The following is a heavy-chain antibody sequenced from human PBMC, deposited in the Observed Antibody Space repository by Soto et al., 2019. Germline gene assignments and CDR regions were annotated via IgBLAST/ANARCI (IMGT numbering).Heavy chain of an antibody. CDR2: IYYSGST. J-gene: IGHJ4*02. V-gene: IGHV4-59*11. D-gene: IGHD1-1*01. Sequence: PSVTKSLTCTVSDGYFTSHYWSWIRQPPGKGLEWIGYIYYSGSTKYNPSLESRVTISLDTSENQFSLKLSSVTAADSSVYYCASVKNWNVFDFLVQGTLVIV. CDR3: ASVKNWNVFDF. CDR1: DGYFTSHY.